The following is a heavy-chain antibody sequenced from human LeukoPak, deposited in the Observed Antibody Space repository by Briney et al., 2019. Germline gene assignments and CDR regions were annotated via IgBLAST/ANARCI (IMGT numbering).Heavy chain of an antibody. J-gene: IGHJ5*02. D-gene: IGHD3-9*01. CDR1: GGSFSSSSYY. V-gene: IGHV4-61*02. CDR3: AREGYDILTGGGSWFDP. CDR2: IYTSGST. Sequence: SQTLSLTCTVSGGSFSSSSYYWSWIRQPAGKGLEWIGRIYTSGSTNYNPSLKSRVTISVDTSKNQFSLKLSSVTAADTAVYYCAREGYDILTGGGSWFDPWGQGTLVTVSS.